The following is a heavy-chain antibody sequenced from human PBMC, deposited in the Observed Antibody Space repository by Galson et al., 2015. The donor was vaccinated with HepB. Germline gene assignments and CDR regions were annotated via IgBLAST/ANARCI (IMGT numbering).Heavy chain of an antibody. Sequence: SVKVSCKASGYTFTGYYMHWVRQAPGQGLEWMGRINPNSGGTNYAQKFQGRVTMTRDTSISTAYMELSRLRSDDTAVYYCARNIVVVVAATRSNWLDPWGQGTLVTVSS. CDR2: INPNSGGT. CDR3: ARNIVVVVAATRSNWLDP. CDR1: GYTFTGYY. D-gene: IGHD2-15*01. J-gene: IGHJ5*02. V-gene: IGHV1-2*06.